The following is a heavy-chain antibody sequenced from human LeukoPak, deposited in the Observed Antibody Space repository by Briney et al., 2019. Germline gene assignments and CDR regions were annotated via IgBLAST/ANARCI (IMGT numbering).Heavy chain of an antibody. D-gene: IGHD4-17*01. CDR3: ARDRRAVTTLNWYFDL. Sequence: PSETLSLTCAVSAYSISSGYYWGWIRQPPGKGLEWIGSIYHSGSTNYNPSLRSRVTISVDTSKNQFSLKLSSVTAADTAVYYCARDRRAVTTLNWYFDLWGRGTLVTVSS. V-gene: IGHV4-38-2*02. CDR2: IYHSGST. J-gene: IGHJ2*01. CDR1: AYSISSGYY.